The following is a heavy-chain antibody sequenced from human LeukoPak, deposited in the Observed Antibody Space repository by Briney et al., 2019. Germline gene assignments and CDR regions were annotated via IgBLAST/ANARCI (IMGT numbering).Heavy chain of an antibody. CDR2: TNRNGGST. Sequence: CLRLTCAVSGFTLQDYDMGSIGHAPGKGLEWVYGTNRNGGSTGSADSVKGRFTISRDNAKNALYLQMNSLRAEDTALYHCARESLIAAAGTSTYDYWGQGTLVTVSS. D-gene: IGHD6-13*01. CDR1: GFTLQDYD. V-gene: IGHV3-20*01. J-gene: IGHJ4*02. CDR3: ARESLIAAAGTSTYDY.